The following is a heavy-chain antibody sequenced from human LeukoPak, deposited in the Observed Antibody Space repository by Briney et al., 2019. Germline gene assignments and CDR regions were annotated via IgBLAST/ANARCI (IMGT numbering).Heavy chain of an antibody. CDR1: GGSISSYH. CDR3: AKGICSSCSCRFDY. J-gene: IGHJ4*02. CDR2: IHTSGST. D-gene: IGHD2-15*01. Sequence: SETLSLTCTVSGGSISSYHWNWIRQPAGKGLEWIGRIHTSGSTNYNPSLKSRVTMSVDTSKNKFSLKLSSVTAADTAVYYCAKGICSSCSCRFDYWGQGTLVTVSS. V-gene: IGHV4-4*07.